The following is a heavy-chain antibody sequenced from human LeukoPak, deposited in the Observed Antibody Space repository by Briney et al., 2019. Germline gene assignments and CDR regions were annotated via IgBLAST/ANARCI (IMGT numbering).Heavy chain of an antibody. CDR2: INHSGST. V-gene: IGHV4-34*01. CDR3: VRREWWSPSKKFDP. CDR1: GGSFSGYY. D-gene: IGHD2-15*01. Sequence: SETLSLTCAVYGGSFSGYYWSWIRQPPGKGLEWIGEINHSGSTNYNPSLKSRVIISVDTSKNQFSLKLTSVTAADTAVYYCVRREWWSPSKKFDPWGQGTLVTVSS. J-gene: IGHJ5*02.